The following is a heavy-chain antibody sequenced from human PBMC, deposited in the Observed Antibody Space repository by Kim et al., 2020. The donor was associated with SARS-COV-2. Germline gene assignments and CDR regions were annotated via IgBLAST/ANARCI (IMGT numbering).Heavy chain of an antibody. D-gene: IGHD6-6*01. CDR1: GFTFGDYA. CDR2: IRSKAYGGTT. Sequence: GGSLRLSCTASGFTFGDYAMSWVRQAPGKGLEWVGFIRSKAYGGTTEYAASVKGRFTISRDDSKSIAYLQMNSLKTEDTAVYYCTRCVAGMAARPPFDYWGQGTLVTVSS. V-gene: IGHV3-49*04. CDR3: TRCVAGMAARPPFDY. J-gene: IGHJ4*02.